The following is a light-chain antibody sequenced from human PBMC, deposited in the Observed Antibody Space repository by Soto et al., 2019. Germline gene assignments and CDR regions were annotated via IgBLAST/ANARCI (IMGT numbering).Light chain of an antibody. CDR2: LGS. Sequence: DIVMTQSPLSLPVTPGEPASISCRSSQSLLHSNGYNYLDWYLQKPGQSPQLRIYLGSNRASGGPDRFSGSGSGTDFTLKISSVEAEDVGVYYCMQALQTPLTFGGGTKVEIK. V-gene: IGKV2-28*01. J-gene: IGKJ4*01. CDR1: QSLLHSNGYNY. CDR3: MQALQTPLT.